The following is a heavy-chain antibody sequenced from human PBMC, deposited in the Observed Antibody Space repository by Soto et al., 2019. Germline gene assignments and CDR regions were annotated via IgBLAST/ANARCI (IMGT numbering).Heavy chain of an antibody. D-gene: IGHD3-3*01. V-gene: IGHV1-69*06. CDR3: ARAAKWSGYPPYYYYYGMDV. CDR1: GGTFSSYA. Sequence: SVNVSCKASGGTFSSYAISWVRQAPGQGLEWMGGIIPIFGTANYAQKFQGRVTITADKSTSTAYMELSSLRSEDTAVYYCARAAKWSGYPPYYYYYGMDVWGQGTTVTVSS. J-gene: IGHJ6*02. CDR2: IIPIFGTA.